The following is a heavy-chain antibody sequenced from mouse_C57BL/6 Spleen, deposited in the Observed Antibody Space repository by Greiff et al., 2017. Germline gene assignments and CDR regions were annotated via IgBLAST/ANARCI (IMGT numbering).Heavy chain of an antibody. V-gene: IGHV7-1*01. J-gene: IGHJ3*01. Sequence: EVKVVESGGGLVQSGRSLRLSCATSGFTFSDFYMEWVRQAPGKGLEWIAASRNKANDYTTEYSASVKGRFIVSRDTSQSILYLQMNALRAEDTAIYYCARDARDSACFAYWGQGTLVTVSA. CDR2: SRNKANDYTT. CDR3: ARDARDSACFAY. CDR1: GFTFSDFY.